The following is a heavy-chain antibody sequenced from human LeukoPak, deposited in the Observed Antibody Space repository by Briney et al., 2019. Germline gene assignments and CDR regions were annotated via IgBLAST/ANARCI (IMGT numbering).Heavy chain of an antibody. CDR3: ARVDSGSYYGPIDY. V-gene: IGHV3-33*01. D-gene: IGHD1-26*01. J-gene: IGHJ4*02. Sequence: PGGSLRLSCAASGFTFSSYGMHWVRQAPGKGLEWVAVIWYDGSNKYYADSVKGRFTISRDNSKNTLYLQMNSLRAEDTAVYYCARVDSGSYYGPIDYWGQGTLVTVSS. CDR1: GFTFSSYG. CDR2: IWYDGSNK.